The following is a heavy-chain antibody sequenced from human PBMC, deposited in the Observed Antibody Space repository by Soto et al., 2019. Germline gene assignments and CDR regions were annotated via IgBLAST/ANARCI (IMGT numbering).Heavy chain of an antibody. D-gene: IGHD3-10*01. V-gene: IGHV2-5*01. Sequence: SGPTLVKPTQTLTLTCTFSGFSLSTSGVGVGWIRQPPGKALEWLALIYWNDDKRYSPAMESRLTITKDTSKNQVVLNMTNMEPVDTATYYCAHSREYMVRGVTCWFDPWGQGTLVTVSS. J-gene: IGHJ5*02. CDR1: GFSLSTSGVG. CDR2: IYWNDDK. CDR3: AHSREYMVRGVTCWFDP.